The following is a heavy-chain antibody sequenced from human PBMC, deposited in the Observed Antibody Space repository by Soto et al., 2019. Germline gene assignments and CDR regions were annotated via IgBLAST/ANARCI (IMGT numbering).Heavy chain of an antibody. J-gene: IGHJ4*02. V-gene: IGHV3-23*01. CDR1: GFTFSSYA. CDR3: AKPIGKEHCRGGACYSGGDY. CDR2: ISGSGGST. Sequence: EVQLLQSGGGLVQPGGSLRLSCACSGFTFSSYAMTWVRQAPGKGLDWVSSISGSGGSTFYADSVKGRFTISRDNSKNTLFWQMNSLRGEDTAVYYCAKPIGKEHCRGGACYSGGDYWGQGTLVTVSS. D-gene: IGHD2-15*01.